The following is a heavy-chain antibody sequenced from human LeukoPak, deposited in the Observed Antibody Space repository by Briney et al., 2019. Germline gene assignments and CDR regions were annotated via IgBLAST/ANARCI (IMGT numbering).Heavy chain of an antibody. CDR3: ARGLPCGASYPFDI. CDR1: GGSIRGYY. Sequence: SETLSLTCTVSGGSIRGYYWSWIRQPPGKGLEWVGYIYYSGTANYNTSLKSRVTMSVDTSNKQLSLKLASVTAAHTAVYHRARGLPCGASYPFDIWGQGTMVTVSS. D-gene: IGHD3-16*02. CDR2: IYYSGTA. J-gene: IGHJ3*02. V-gene: IGHV4-59*08.